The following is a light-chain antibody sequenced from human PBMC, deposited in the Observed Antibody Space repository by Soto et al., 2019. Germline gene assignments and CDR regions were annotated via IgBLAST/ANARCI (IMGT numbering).Light chain of an antibody. CDR3: AAWDDSLSGVV. CDR1: SSNIGSNY. V-gene: IGLV1-47*01. CDR2: RNN. Sequence: QPVLTQPPSASGTPGQRVTISCSGSSSNIGSNYVFWYQHLPGTAPKLLIYRNNQRPSGVPDRFSGSKSGTSASLAISGLRSEDETDYYCAAWDDSLSGVVFGGGTKLTV. J-gene: IGLJ2*01.